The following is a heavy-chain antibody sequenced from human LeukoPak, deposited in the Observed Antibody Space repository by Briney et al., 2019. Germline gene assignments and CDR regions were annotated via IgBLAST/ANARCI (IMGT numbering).Heavy chain of an antibody. CDR3: ARDPWGIGPAFDY. CDR2: ISGSGGST. CDR1: GFTFSSYA. V-gene: IGHV3-23*01. D-gene: IGHD1-26*01. J-gene: IGHJ4*02. Sequence: GGSLRLSCAASGFTFSSYAMSWVRQAPGKGLEWVSAISGSGGSTYYADSVKGRFTISRDTSEKTVYLQMNSLRDDDTAVYHCARDPWGIGPAFDYWGQGTLVTVSS.